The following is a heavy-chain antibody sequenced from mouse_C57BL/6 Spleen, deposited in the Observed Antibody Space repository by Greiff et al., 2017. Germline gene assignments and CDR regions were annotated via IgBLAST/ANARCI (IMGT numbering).Heavy chain of an antibody. CDR2: ISAGGGYT. CDR1: GFTFSSYA. D-gene: IGHD3-2*02. J-gene: IGHJ2*01. CDR3: AREHSSGPFDY. Sequence: EVLLVESGGGLVKPGGSLKLSCAASGFTFSSYAMSWVRQTPEKRLEWVATISAGGGYTYYPDNVKGRFTISRDNAKNNLYLQMSHLKSEDTAMYYCAREHSSGPFDYWGQGTTLTVSS. V-gene: IGHV5-4*01.